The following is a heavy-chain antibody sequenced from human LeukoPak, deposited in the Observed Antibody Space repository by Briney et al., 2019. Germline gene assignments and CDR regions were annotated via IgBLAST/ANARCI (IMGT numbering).Heavy chain of an antibody. CDR2: FYSTGST. V-gene: IGHV4-4*07. D-gene: IGHD1-26*01. Sequence: SETLSLTCTVSGGSISSSYWSWIRQPPGKRLEWIGRFYSTGSTNSTPSLKSRVTMSVDTSKNQFSLKLSSVTAADTAVYYCARDQYSGSLDYWGQGTLVTVSS. CDR1: GGSISSSY. CDR3: ARDQYSGSLDY. J-gene: IGHJ4*02.